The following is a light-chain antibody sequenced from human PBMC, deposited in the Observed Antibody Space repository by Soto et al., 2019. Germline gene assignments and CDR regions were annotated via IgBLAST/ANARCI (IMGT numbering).Light chain of an antibody. V-gene: IGKV1-33*01. CDR2: DAS. CDR1: QDISNY. CDR3: QQYDNLPMYT. J-gene: IGKJ2*01. Sequence: DIQMTQSPSSLSASVGDRVTITCQASQDISNYLNWYQQKPGKAPKLLIYDASNLETGVPSRFSGSGSGTHFTFTISSQQPEDIATYYCQQYDNLPMYTFGQGTKLEIK.